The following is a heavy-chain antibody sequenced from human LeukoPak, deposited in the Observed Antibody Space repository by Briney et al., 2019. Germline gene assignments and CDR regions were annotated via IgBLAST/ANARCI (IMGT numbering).Heavy chain of an antibody. CDR2: ISYDGSSK. D-gene: IGHD3-9*01. J-gene: IGHJ4*02. CDR3: ARDLVGYYFDY. Sequence: PGRSLRLSCAASGFTFSSYAMHWVRQAPGKGLEWVAVISYDGSSKYYADSVKGRFTISRDNSKNTLYLQMNSLRAEDTAVYYCARDLVGYYFDYWGQGTLVTVSS. CDR1: GFTFSSYA. V-gene: IGHV3-30-3*01.